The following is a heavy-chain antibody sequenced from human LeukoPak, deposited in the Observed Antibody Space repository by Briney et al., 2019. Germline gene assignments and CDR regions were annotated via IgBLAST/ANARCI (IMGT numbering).Heavy chain of an antibody. J-gene: IGHJ4*02. Sequence: SETLSLTCTVSGGSISSSSYYWGWIRQPPGKGLEWIGSIYYSGSTYYNPSLKSRVTISVDTSKNQFSLKLSSVTAAGTAVDYCAVLRVARTGWWDYWGQGTLVTVSS. V-gene: IGHV4-39*01. CDR3: AVLRVARTGWWDY. CDR2: IYYSGST. D-gene: IGHD2-15*01. CDR1: GGSISSSSYY.